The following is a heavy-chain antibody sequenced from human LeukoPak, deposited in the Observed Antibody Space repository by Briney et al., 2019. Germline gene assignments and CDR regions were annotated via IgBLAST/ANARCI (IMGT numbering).Heavy chain of an antibody. CDR3: VTKDVLTGYYRY. D-gene: IGHD3-9*01. J-gene: IGHJ4*02. CDR2: IGSNGGYT. Sequence: PGGSLRLSCSVSGFTFSNSAMHWGRQTPGKGLEYVSAIGSNGGYTYYADSVKGRFTISRDNSKTTLYLQMSSLRPEDTAVYYCVTKDVLTGYYRYWGQGTLVAVSS. CDR1: GFTFSNSA. V-gene: IGHV3-64D*09.